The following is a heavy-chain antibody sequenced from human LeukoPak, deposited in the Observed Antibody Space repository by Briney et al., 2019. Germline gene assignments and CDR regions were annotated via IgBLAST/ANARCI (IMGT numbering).Heavy chain of an antibody. Sequence: ASVKVSCKASGGTFSSYAISWVRQAPGQGLEWMGGIIPIFGTATYAQKFQGRVTITTDESTSTAYMELSSLRSEDTAVYYCARAILHIYYDSSGYSHFDYWGQGTLVTVSS. CDR1: GGTFSSYA. CDR2: IIPIFGTA. J-gene: IGHJ4*02. V-gene: IGHV1-69*05. D-gene: IGHD3-22*01. CDR3: ARAILHIYYDSSGYSHFDY.